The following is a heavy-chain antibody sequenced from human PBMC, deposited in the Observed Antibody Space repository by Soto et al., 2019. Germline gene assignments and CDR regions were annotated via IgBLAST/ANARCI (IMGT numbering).Heavy chain of an antibody. CDR1: GGFIRGYY. D-gene: IGHD6-13*01. V-gene: IGHV4-4*07. Sequence: ETLSLTCPVSGGFIRGYYWSWIRQPSGKGLEWIGRIYASGNAKYSPSLRSRATMSVDTSNKQFSLKLNSVTAADTAVYYCARESTVAGTDNWFDSWGQGTLVTVYS. CDR2: IYASGNA. CDR3: ARESTVAGTDNWFDS. J-gene: IGHJ5*01.